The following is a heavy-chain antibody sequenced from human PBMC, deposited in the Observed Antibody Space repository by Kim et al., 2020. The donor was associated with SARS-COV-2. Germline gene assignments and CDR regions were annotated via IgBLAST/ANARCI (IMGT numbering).Heavy chain of an antibody. Sequence: YADSVKGRFTISRDNSKNTLYLQMNSLRAEDTAVFYCALPRGGSYFSPFDYWGQGTLVTVSS. V-gene: IGHV3-30*01. D-gene: IGHD1-26*01. CDR3: ALPRGGSYFSPFDY. J-gene: IGHJ4*02.